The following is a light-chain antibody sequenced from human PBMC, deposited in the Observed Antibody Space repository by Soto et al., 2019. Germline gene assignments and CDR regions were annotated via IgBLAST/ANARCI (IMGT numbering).Light chain of an antibody. CDR1: SSDVGAYNY. V-gene: IGLV2-14*01. CDR2: DVS. Sequence: QSPLTQPASVSGSPGQSITISCTGTSSDVGAYNYVFWYHQHPGEAPKLIIYDVSDRPPGVSAPFSGAKSGNTASLTISGLQAEDEPDYYCSSYTTSSTVVFGGGTKVTVL. J-gene: IGLJ2*01. CDR3: SSYTTSSTVV.